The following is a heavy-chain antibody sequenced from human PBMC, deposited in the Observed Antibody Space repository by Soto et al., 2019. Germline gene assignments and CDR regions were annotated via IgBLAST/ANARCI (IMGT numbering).Heavy chain of an antibody. CDR2: ISYDGSNK. V-gene: IGHV3-30-3*01. D-gene: IGHD6-6*01. Sequence: QVQLVEAGGGVVQPGRSLRLSCAASGFTFSSYAMQWVRQAPDKGLEWVAVISYDGSNKYYADSVKGLFTISRDNSKNALYLQMNSLRAEDTAVYYCARDRSSSSSGYYYGMDVWGQGTTVTVSS. CDR1: GFTFSSYA. CDR3: ARDRSSSSSGYYYGMDV. J-gene: IGHJ6*02.